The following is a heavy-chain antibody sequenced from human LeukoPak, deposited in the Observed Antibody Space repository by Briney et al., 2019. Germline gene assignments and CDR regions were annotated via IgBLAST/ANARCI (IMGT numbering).Heavy chain of an antibody. Sequence: ASVKVSCKASGYTFTSYAMNWVRQAPGQGLEWMGWINTNTGNPTYAQGFTGRFVFSLDTSVSTAYLQISSLKAEDTAVYYCARDLRYFDWLYQYYFDYWGQGTLVTVSS. D-gene: IGHD3-9*01. V-gene: IGHV7-4-1*02. J-gene: IGHJ4*02. CDR2: INTNTGNP. CDR3: ARDLRYFDWLYQYYFDY. CDR1: GYTFTSYA.